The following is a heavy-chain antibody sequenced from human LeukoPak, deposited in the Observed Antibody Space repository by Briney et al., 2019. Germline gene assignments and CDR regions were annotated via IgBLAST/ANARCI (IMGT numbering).Heavy chain of an antibody. CDR2: IYYSGNT. CDR3: AREHPRGEVDDFDY. Sequence: SETLSLACTVSGGSISSYYWSWIRQPPGKGLEWIGYIYYSGNTKYNPSLKSRVSMSVDTSKNQFSLKLSSVTAADTAVYYCAREHPRGEVDDFDYWGQGTLVTVSS. V-gene: IGHV4-59*12. D-gene: IGHD3-16*01. CDR1: GGSISSYY. J-gene: IGHJ4*02.